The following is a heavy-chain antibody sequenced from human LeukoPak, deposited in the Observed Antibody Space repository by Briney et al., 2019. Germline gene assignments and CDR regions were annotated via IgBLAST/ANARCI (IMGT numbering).Heavy chain of an antibody. D-gene: IGHD6-19*01. CDR1: GFTFSTYS. CDR3: ARDLGSGFDY. V-gene: IGHV3-21*01. CDR2: ISSSSSYI. J-gene: IGHJ4*02. Sequence: GGSLRFSCVASGFTFSTYSMNWVRQAPGKGLEWVSSISSSSSYIYYADSVKGRFTISRDNAKNSLYLQMNSLRAEDTAVYYCARDLGSGFDYWGQGTLVTVSS.